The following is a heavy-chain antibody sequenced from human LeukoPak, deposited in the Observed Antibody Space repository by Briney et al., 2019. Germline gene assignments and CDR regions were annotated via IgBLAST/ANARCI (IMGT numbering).Heavy chain of an antibody. CDR3: ARDFLTVMAARSRFDY. CDR1: GLTFSNYG. CDR2: MSSSTRAM. D-gene: IGHD2-8*02. Sequence: GGSLRLSCAASGLTFSNYGMNWVRQAPGKGLEWVSHMSSSTRAMYYADSVKGRFTISRDNARNSLLLQMNSLRDEDTAVYYCARDFLTVMAARSRFDYWGLGTLVTVSS. J-gene: IGHJ4*02. V-gene: IGHV3-48*02.